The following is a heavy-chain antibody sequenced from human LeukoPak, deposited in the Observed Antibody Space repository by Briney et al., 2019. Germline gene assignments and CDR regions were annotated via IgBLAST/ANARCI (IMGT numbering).Heavy chain of an antibody. D-gene: IGHD4-17*01. CDR2: VSSRSSPI. J-gene: IGHJ4*02. CDR3: AKVINGDQGTY. Sequence: GGSLRLSCAASGFTFGSYSMNWVRQAPGKGLEWVSYVSSRSSPIYYADSVKGRFTISRDNAKNSLYLQMNSLRAEDTAVYYCAKVINGDQGTYWGQGTLVTVSS. CDR1: GFTFGSYS. V-gene: IGHV3-48*01.